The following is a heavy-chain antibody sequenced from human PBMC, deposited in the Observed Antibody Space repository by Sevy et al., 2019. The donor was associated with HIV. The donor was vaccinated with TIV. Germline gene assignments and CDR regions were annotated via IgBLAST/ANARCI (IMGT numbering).Heavy chain of an antibody. CDR3: ARDRGWELEVYYYYYGMDV. Sequence: GGSLRLSCVASGFTFSSYWMSWVRQAPGKGLEWVANIKQDGSEKYYVDSVKGRFTISRDNAKNSLYLQMNSLRAEDTAVYYCARDRGWELEVYYYYYGMDVWGQGTTVTVSS. CDR1: GFTFSSYW. J-gene: IGHJ6*02. V-gene: IGHV3-7*01. CDR2: IKQDGSEK. D-gene: IGHD1-26*01.